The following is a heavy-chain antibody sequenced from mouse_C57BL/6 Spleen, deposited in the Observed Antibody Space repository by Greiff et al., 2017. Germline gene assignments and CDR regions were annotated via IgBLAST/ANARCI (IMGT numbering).Heavy chain of an antibody. V-gene: IGHV1-20*01. CDR1: GYSFTGYF. D-gene: IGHD2-5*01. CDR3: ARDSNLPFAY. CDR2: INHYNGDT. Sequence: EVQLQQSGPELVKPGDSVKISCKASGYSFTGYFMNWVMQSHGKSLEWIGRINHYNGDTFYNQKFKGKATFTVDKSSSTAHMELRSLTSEDSAVYYCARDSNLPFAYWGQGTLVTVAA. J-gene: IGHJ3*01.